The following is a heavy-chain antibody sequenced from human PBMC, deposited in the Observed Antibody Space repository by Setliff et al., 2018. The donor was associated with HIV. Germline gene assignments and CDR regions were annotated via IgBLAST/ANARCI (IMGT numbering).Heavy chain of an antibody. CDR2: ISAYNGNT. CDR3: ARTKIFSAGFRGYLTGPINWFDP. V-gene: IGHV1-18*01. CDR1: GYTFTSYG. D-gene: IGHD3-10*01. J-gene: IGHJ5*02. Sequence: GASVKVSCKASGYTFTSYGISWVRQAPGQGLAGMGWISAYNGNTNYAQKLQGRVTMTTDTSTSSAYMELRSLRSDDTAVYYCARTKIFSAGFRGYLTGPINWFDPWGQGTLVTVSS.